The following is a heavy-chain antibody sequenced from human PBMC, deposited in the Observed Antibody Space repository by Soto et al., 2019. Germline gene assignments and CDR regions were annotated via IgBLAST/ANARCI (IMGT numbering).Heavy chain of an antibody. J-gene: IGHJ4*02. Sequence: SETLSLTCTVSGGSISSYYWSWIRQPPGKGLEWIGYIYNSGSTSYNPSLKSRVTISVDMSKNQFSLKLSSVTAADTAVYYCARLYSSSSGKNFDYWGQGTLVTAPQ. CDR1: GGSISSYY. D-gene: IGHD6-6*01. CDR2: IYNSGST. CDR3: ARLYSSSSGKNFDY. V-gene: IGHV4-59*01.